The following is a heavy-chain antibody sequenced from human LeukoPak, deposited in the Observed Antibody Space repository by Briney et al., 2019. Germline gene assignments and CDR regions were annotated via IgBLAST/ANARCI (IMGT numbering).Heavy chain of an antibody. V-gene: IGHV4-59*08. Sequence: PSETLSLTCTVSGGSISSYYWSWIRQPPGKGLEWIGYIYYSGSTNYNPSLKSRVTISVDTSKNQFSLKLSSVTAADTAVYYCARQVGYCSSTSCKHKGWFDPWGQGTLVTVSS. CDR3: ARQVGYCSSTSCKHKGWFDP. CDR1: GGSISSYY. D-gene: IGHD2-2*01. CDR2: IYYSGST. J-gene: IGHJ5*02.